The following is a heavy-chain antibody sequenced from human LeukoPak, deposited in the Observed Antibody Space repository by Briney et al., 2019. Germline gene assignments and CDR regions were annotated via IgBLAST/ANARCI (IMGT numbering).Heavy chain of an antibody. CDR1: GGSISSYY. D-gene: IGHD6-13*01. CDR3: ARRSSSWSPFDY. CDR2: IYYSGST. V-gene: IGHV4-59*01. Sequence: SETLSLTCTVSGGSISSYYWSWIRQPPGKGLEWIGYIYYSGSTNYNPSLKSRVTISVDTSKNQFSLKLSSVTAADTAVYYCARRSSSWSPFDYWGQGTLVTVSS. J-gene: IGHJ4*02.